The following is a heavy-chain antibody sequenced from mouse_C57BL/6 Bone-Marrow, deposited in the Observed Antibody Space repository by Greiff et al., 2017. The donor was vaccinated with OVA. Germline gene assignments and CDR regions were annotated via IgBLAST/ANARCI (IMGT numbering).Heavy chain of an antibody. J-gene: IGHJ1*03. D-gene: IGHD2-10*01. CDR2: IWSGGST. CDR3: ARPTSPYWYFDV. Sequence: VKLVESGPGLVQPSQSLSITCTVSGFSLTSYGVHWVRQSPGKGLEWLGVIWSGGSTDYNAAFISRLSISKDNSKSQVFFKMNSLQADDTAIYYCARPTSPYWYFDVWGTGTTVTVSS. CDR1: GFSLTSYG. V-gene: IGHV2-2*01.